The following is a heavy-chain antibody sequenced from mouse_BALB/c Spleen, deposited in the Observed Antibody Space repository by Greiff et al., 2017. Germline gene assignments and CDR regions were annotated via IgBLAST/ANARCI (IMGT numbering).Heavy chain of an antibody. J-gene: IGHJ3*01. CDR3: ARELTGTVAY. V-gene: IGHV2-9*02. Sequence: QVQLKESGPGLVAPSQSLSITCTVSGFSLTSYGVHWVRQSPGKGLEWLGVIWAGGSTNYNSALMSRLSISKDNSKSQVFLKMNSLHTDDTAMYYCARELTGTVAYWGQGTLVTVSA. D-gene: IGHD4-1*01. CDR2: IWAGGST. CDR1: GFSLTSYG.